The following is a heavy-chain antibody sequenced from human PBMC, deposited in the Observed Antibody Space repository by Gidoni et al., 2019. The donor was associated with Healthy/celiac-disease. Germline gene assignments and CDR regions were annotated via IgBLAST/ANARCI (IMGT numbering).Heavy chain of an antibody. D-gene: IGHD5-12*01. CDR1: GFTCSSYE. Sequence: EVQLVESGGGLIQPGGSLRLSCAASGFTCSSYEMNWVRQAPGKGLEWVSYMSRSGIIIYYADSVKGRFTISRDNAKNSLYLQMNSLRAEDTAVYYCARGYTGYDYGEGFDYWGQGTLVTVSS. J-gene: IGHJ4*02. CDR2: MSRSGIII. CDR3: ARGYTGYDYGEGFDY. V-gene: IGHV3-48*03.